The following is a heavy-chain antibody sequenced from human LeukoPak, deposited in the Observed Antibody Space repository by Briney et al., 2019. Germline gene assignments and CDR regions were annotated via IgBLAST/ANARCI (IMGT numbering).Heavy chain of an antibody. D-gene: IGHD4-11*01. CDR1: SGFISSGNW. J-gene: IGHJ4*02. CDR2: IHHSVGT. Sequence: SGTLSLTCAVSSGFISSGNWWGWFRQPPGKGLEWIGEIHHSVGTNYNPSLKSRLAISMDKSKNQFSLDLTSMTAADTAMYYCARKGPATIADYWGRGTLVTVSS. CDR3: ARKGPATIADY. V-gene: IGHV4-4*02.